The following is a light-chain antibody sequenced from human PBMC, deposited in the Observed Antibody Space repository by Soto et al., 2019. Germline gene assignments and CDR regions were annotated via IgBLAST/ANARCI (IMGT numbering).Light chain of an antibody. CDR2: DVS. Sequence: QSALTQPASVSGSPGQSITISCTGTSSDVGGYNYVSWYQQHPGKAPKLMIYDVSHRPSGVSNRFSGSKSGNTAFLTISGLQAEDEADYYCSSYTSSSTLVFGGGTKLTVL. V-gene: IGLV2-14*01. CDR3: SSYTSSSTLV. CDR1: SSDVGGYNY. J-gene: IGLJ2*01.